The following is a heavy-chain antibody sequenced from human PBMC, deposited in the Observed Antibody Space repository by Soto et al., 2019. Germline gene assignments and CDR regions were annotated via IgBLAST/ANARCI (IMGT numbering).Heavy chain of an antibody. D-gene: IGHD6-19*01. CDR3: ARAPGIAVAGTLEAFDI. CDR1: GFTFSSYA. J-gene: IGHJ3*02. CDR2: ISYDGSNK. V-gene: IGHV3-30-3*01. Sequence: QVQLVESGGGVVQPGRSLRLSCAASGFTFSSYAMHWVRQAPGKGLAWVAVISYDGSNKYYADSVKGRFTISRDNSKNPLYLQMNSLRAEDTAVYYCARAPGIAVAGTLEAFDIWGQGTMVTVSS.